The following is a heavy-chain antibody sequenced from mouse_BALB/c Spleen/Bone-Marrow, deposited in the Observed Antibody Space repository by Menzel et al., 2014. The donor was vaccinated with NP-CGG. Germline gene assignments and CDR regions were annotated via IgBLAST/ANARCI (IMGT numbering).Heavy chain of an antibody. Sequence: QVQLQQPGAELVKPGASVKLSCKASGYTFTSYYLYWVKQRPGQGLEWIGEINPSNGVTNFNEKFKTKATLTVDKSSSTAYMQLSSLTSEDSAVYYGTRRSRLSDYYSMDYWGQGTSVTVSS. J-gene: IGHJ4*01. CDR2: INPSNGVT. CDR1: GYTFTSYY. V-gene: IGHV1S16*01. CDR3: TRRSRLSDYYSMDY.